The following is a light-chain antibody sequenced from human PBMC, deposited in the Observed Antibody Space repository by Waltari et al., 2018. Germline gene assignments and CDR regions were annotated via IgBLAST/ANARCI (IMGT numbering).Light chain of an antibody. Sequence: ELVLTQSPGTLSLSPGEGATLSCRASQSVSNNNLAWYQHTPGHAPRLLIYGASSRPTGIPDRFSASGSGTDFTLTISRLEPGDFAMYYCQQYGTSPGTFGQGTKVEIK. V-gene: IGKV3-20*01. J-gene: IGKJ1*01. CDR3: QQYGTSPGT. CDR1: QSVSNNN. CDR2: GAS.